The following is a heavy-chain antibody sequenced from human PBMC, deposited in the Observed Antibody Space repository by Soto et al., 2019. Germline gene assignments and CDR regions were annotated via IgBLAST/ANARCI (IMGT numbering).Heavy chain of an antibody. Sequence: ASVTVSCKDSGYIFRNYGCSRVLQAPARGLEWMGGISSYNGDTKYAQKLKGRLTMTTDTSTNTTYMEMRSLRFDDTAVYYCARARITIFDRDDVDVWGQGTSVTVSS. CDR1: GYIFRNYG. D-gene: IGHD3-3*01. CDR3: ARARITIFDRDDVDV. CDR2: ISSYNGDT. J-gene: IGHJ6*02. V-gene: IGHV1-18*01.